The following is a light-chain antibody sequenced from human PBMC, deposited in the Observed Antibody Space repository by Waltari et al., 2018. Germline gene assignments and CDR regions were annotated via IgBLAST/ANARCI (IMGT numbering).Light chain of an antibody. V-gene: IGLV2-18*02. Sequence: QSALTQPPSVSGSPGQSVTISCSGTSSEVGTYNRVSWYQQPPGTAPKLIIFDLSSRPSGVPDRFSGSKSGSTASLTISGLQAEDEGDYYCNSYTPSGTLVFGGGTKLTVL. CDR2: DLS. CDR1: SSEVGTYNR. CDR3: NSYTPSGTLV. J-gene: IGLJ2*01.